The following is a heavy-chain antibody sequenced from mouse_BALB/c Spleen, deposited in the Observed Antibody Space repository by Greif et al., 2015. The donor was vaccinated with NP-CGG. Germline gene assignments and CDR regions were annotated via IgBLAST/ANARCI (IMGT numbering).Heavy chain of an antibody. CDR1: GYTFTTYW. CDR3: ARDLDY. J-gene: IGHJ2*01. V-gene: IGHV1-7*01. CDR2: INPSTGYT. Sequence: VQLQQSGAELAKPGASVRMSCKASGYTFTTYWMHWVKQRPGQGLEWIGYINPSTGYTEYNQKFRDKATLTAVKSSSTAYMQLNSLTSEDSAVYYCARDLDYWGQGTTLTVSS.